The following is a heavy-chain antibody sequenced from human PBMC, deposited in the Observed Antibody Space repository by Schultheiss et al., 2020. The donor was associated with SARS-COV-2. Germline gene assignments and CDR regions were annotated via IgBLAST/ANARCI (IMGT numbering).Heavy chain of an antibody. CDR2: ISYDGSNK. V-gene: IGHV3-30-3*01. Sequence: GGSLRLSCAASGFTFSSYWMNWVRQAPGKGLEWVAVISYDGSNKYYADSVKGRFTISRDNSKNTLYLQMNSLRAEDTAVYYCARDRSYCSSTSCYTGIDYWGQGTLVTVSS. J-gene: IGHJ4*02. CDR1: GFTFSSYW. CDR3: ARDRSYCSSTSCYTGIDY. D-gene: IGHD2-2*02.